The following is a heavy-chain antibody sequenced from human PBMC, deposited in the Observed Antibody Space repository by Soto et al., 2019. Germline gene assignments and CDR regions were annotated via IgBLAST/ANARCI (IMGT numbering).Heavy chain of an antibody. J-gene: IGHJ4*02. D-gene: IGHD5-12*01. CDR3: ARQKGDIVARPHDH. V-gene: IGHV3-23*01. CDR2: ISGGGST. CDR1: GFTFSGSA. Sequence: EVQLSESGGGLVQPGGSLRLSCGGAGFTFSGSAVSWVRQAPGRGLEWVSGISGGGSTEYADSVKGRFGISRDNSKDTVYLYMNSLRDDDTAVYYCARQKGDIVARPHDHWGQGILVTVSS.